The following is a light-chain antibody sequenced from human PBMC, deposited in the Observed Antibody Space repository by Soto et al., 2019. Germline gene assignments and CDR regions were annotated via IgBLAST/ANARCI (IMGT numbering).Light chain of an antibody. J-gene: IGLJ3*02. CDR2: EVV. CDR1: NSDVGRYNL. CDR3: SSFTNRDTWV. Sequence: QSVLTQPPSASGSPGQAVAISCTGTNSDVGRYNLVSWYQQHPGKAPKLIIYEVVKRPSGVPYRFSGSKSGDTASLTVSGLQAEDEADYYCSSFTNRDTWVFGGGTKLTVL. V-gene: IGLV2-8*01.